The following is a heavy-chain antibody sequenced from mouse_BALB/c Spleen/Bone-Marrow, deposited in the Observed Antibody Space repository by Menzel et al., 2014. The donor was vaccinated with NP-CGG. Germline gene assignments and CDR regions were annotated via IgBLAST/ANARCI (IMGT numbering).Heavy chain of an antibody. Sequence: EVKLVESGPGLVKPFQSLSLTCTVTGYSITSDYAWNWIRQFPGNKLEWRGYISYSGSFSYNPSLKSRISVTRDTSKNQFFLQLNSVTAEDTATYYCARSGGKRYFAVWGAGTSVTVSS. CDR1: GYSITSDYA. J-gene: IGHJ1*01. V-gene: IGHV3-2*02. CDR3: ARSGGKRYFAV. CDR2: ISYSGSF. D-gene: IGHD1-1*02.